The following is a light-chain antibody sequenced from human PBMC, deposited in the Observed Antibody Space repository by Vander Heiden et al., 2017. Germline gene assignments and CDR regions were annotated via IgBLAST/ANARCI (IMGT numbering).Light chain of an antibody. CDR3: QQYNSYLST. Sequence: DIQIPHSPSTLSPPVGDRVTLTSRASQSISSWLAWYQQKPGKAPKLLIYDASSLESGVPSRFSGSGSGTEFTLTISSLQPDDFATYYCQQYNSYLSTFGQGTKVEIK. V-gene: IGKV1-5*01. CDR1: QSISSW. J-gene: IGKJ1*01. CDR2: DAS.